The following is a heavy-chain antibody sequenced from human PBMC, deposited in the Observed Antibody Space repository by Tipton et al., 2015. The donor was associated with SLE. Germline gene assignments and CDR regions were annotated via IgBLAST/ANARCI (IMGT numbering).Heavy chain of an antibody. Sequence: SLRLSCAASGFTFYRSAMTWVRQAPGKGLEWVSSISSSSSYIYYADSVKGRFTISRDNAKNSLYLQMNSLRAEDTAVYYCARDPGDWGYDYWGQGTLVTVSS. V-gene: IGHV3-21*01. CDR2: ISSSSSYI. D-gene: IGHD7-27*01. CDR3: ARDPGDWGYDY. J-gene: IGHJ4*02. CDR1: GFTFYRSA.